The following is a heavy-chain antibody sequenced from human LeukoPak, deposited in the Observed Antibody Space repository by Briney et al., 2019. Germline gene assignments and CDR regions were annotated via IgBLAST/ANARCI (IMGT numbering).Heavy chain of an antibody. V-gene: IGHV4-38-2*02. CDR2: IWHTGST. J-gene: IGHJ4*02. Sequence: SETLSLTCTVSGYSINSGYYWGWIRQPPGKGLEWIGSIWHTGSTYYNPSLKSRVTISVDTSKNQFSLKLTSVAAADTAVYYCARITDLSVATDYWGQGTLVTVSS. CDR3: ARITDLSVATDY. CDR1: GYSINSGYY. D-gene: IGHD6-19*01.